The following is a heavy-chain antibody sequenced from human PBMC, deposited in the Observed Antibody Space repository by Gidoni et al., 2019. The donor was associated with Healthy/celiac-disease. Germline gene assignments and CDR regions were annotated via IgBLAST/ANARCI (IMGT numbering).Heavy chain of an antibody. V-gene: IGHV3-23*01. D-gene: IGHD3-3*01. Sequence: EVQLLESGGGLVQPGGSLRLSCSASGFPFSSYAMSWVRQAPGKGLEWVSAISGSGGSTYYADSVKGRFTISRDNSKNTLYLQMNSLRAEDTAVYYCAKAPGFYDLDHFQHWGQGTLVTVSA. CDR3: AKAPGFYDLDHFQH. J-gene: IGHJ1*01. CDR1: GFPFSSYA. CDR2: ISGSGGST.